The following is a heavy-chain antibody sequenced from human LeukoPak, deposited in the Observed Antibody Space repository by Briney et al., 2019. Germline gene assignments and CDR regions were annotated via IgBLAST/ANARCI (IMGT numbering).Heavy chain of an antibody. J-gene: IGHJ4*02. CDR3: ARDDYYDSSGLDY. D-gene: IGHD3-22*01. Sequence: PGGSLRLSCAASGFPFSNYGMNWVRQAPGKGPEWVAIISYDESNKDYADSVKGRFTISRDNSKNILYLQMNSLRAEDTAVYYCARDDYYDSSGLDYWGQGILVTVSS. CDR1: GFPFSNYG. V-gene: IGHV3-30*03. CDR2: ISYDESNK.